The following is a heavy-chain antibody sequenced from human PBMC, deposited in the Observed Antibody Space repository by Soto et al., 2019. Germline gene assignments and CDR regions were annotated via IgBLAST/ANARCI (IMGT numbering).Heavy chain of an antibody. Sequence: SETLSLTCTVSGGSISSYYWSWIRQPPGKGLEWIGYIYYSGSTNYNPSLKSRVTISVDTSKNQFSLKLGSVTAADTAVYYCARVRIAARPVSSHYYYYMDVWGKGTTVTVSS. CDR1: GGSISSYY. CDR3: ARVRIAARPVSSHYYYYMDV. J-gene: IGHJ6*03. CDR2: IYYSGST. V-gene: IGHV4-59*01. D-gene: IGHD6-6*01.